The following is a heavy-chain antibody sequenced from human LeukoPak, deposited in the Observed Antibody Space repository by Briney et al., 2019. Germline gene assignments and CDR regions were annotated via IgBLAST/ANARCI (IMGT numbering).Heavy chain of an antibody. J-gene: IGHJ4*02. CDR1: GHTFTGYY. Sequence: ASVKVSCKASGHTFTGYYMHWVRQAPGQGLEWMGWINPNSGGTNYAQKFQGRVTMTRDTSISTAYMELSRLGSDDTAVYYCARTAAAGTLFDYWGQGTLVTVSS. V-gene: IGHV1-2*02. CDR3: ARTAAAGTLFDY. D-gene: IGHD6-13*01. CDR2: INPNSGGT.